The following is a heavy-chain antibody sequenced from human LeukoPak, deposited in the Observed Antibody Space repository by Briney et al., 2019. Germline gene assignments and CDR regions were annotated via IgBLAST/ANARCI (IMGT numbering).Heavy chain of an antibody. Sequence: GGSLRLSCAASGFTFSSYWMSWVRQAPGKGLEWVSYISSSGSTIYYADSVKGRFTISRDNAKNSLYLQMNSLRAEDTAVYYCAKDSSGWIQAYWGQGTLVTVSS. CDR2: ISSSGSTI. CDR3: AKDSSGWIQAY. D-gene: IGHD6-19*01. CDR1: GFTFSSYW. V-gene: IGHV3-48*04. J-gene: IGHJ4*02.